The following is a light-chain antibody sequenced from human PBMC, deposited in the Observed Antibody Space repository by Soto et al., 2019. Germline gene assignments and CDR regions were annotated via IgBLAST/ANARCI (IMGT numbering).Light chain of an antibody. CDR2: DAS. J-gene: IGKJ4*01. CDR1: QSVSSGY. CDR3: QQYGSSPVT. V-gene: IGKV3D-20*01. Sequence: ENVLTQSPATLSLSPGERATLSCGASQSVSSGYLAWYQQKPGLAPRILIYDASSRATGIPDRFSGSGSGTDFTLTISRLEPEDFAVYYCQQYGSSPVTFGGGTKVEIK.